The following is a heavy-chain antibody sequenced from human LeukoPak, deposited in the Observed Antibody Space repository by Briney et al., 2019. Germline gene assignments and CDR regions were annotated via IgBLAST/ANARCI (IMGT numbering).Heavy chain of an antibody. D-gene: IGHD3-9*01. CDR3: TTDGYDILTGYYYDY. Sequence: GGSLRLSCAASGFTFSNAWMSWVRQAPGKGLEWVGRIKSKTDGGTTDYAAPVKGRFTISRDDSKNTLYLQMNSLKTEDTAVYYCTTDGYDILTGYYYDYWGQGTLVTVSS. CDR1: GFTFSNAW. CDR2: IKSKTDGGTT. J-gene: IGHJ4*02. V-gene: IGHV3-15*01.